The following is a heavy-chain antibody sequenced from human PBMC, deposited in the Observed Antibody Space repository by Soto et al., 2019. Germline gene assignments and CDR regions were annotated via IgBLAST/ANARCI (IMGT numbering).Heavy chain of an antibody. V-gene: IGHV4-30-4*01. J-gene: IGHJ4*02. CDR2: IDHSGSA. CDR3: AGELGTFYFDH. CDR1: AGSIRSGDYY. Sequence: QVQLQESGPGLVKPSQTLSLTCTVSAGSIRSGDYYWTWIRQPPGKGLEWIGYIDHSGSAYYNPSLTSRATISIDTSNNQLSLKMTSVTAADTAVYYCAGELGTFYFDHWGQGTLVTVSS. D-gene: IGHD7-27*01.